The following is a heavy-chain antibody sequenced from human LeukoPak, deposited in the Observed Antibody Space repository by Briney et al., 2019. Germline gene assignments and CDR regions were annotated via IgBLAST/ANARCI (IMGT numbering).Heavy chain of an antibody. Sequence: GGSLRLSCAASGFTFSTYWMSWVRQAPGKGLQWVVNIKPDGSEKYYVDSVKGRFTISRDNARNSLYVQMNSLRAEDTAVYYCARELGQSDHWGQGTLVAVSS. V-gene: IGHV3-7*01. CDR2: IKPDGSEK. CDR3: ARELGQSDH. J-gene: IGHJ4*02. CDR1: GFTFSTYW.